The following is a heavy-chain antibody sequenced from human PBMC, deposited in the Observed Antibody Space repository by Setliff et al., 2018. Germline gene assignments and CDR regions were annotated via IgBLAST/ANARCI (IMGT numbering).Heavy chain of an antibody. V-gene: IGHV5-10-1*01. D-gene: IGHD1-1*01. CDR1: GYNFANHW. CDR2: IDPGDSYA. J-gene: IGHJ5*02. Sequence: GESLKISCQASGYNFANHWIAWVRLMPGKGLEYMGRIDPGDSYADYSPSFEGLVTISADKSRTTVYLQWTSLQASDAALYLCARLGRERSTFAWLDAWGQGTQVTVSS. CDR3: ARLGRERSTFAWLDA.